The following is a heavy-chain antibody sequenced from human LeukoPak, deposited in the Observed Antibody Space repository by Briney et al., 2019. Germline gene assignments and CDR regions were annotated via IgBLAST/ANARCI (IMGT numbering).Heavy chain of an antibody. Sequence: GGSLRLSCAASGFTFSNYGMHWVRQAPGKGLEWVAVIWHDGSNKYYADSVKGRFTISRDNSKNTLFLQMNSLRAEDTAVYYCARGRFSYDNTGYSSFYYWGQGTLVTVSS. CDR3: ARGRFSYDNTGYSSFYY. D-gene: IGHD3-22*01. V-gene: IGHV3-33*01. CDR1: GFTFSNYG. J-gene: IGHJ4*02. CDR2: IWHDGSNK.